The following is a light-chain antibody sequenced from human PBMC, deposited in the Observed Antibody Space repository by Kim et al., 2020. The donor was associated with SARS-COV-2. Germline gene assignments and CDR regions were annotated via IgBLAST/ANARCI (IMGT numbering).Light chain of an antibody. Sequence: SPEERATLCCRAKTSLSCHSCCHQQRPGHPPSLLFAGASTTATGIPTRFTGSGAGTDFTLTISRLQSEDFAIYYCQQYHQWPTFGQGTKVEIK. CDR1: TSLSCH. J-gene: IGKJ1*01. CDR3: QQYHQWPT. V-gene: IGKV3D-15*01. CDR2: GAS.